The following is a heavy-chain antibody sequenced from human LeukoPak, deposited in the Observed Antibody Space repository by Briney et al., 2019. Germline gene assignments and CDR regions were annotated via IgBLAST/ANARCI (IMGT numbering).Heavy chain of an antibody. J-gene: IGHJ4*02. CDR1: TTSVNSYF. CDR3: RRQGYTASHHFFDY. V-gene: IGHV4-4*07. Sequence: PSETLSLTCTVSTTSVNSYFWGWVRLPAGKGLEWLGRIYPTGTTYYNPSLKSRLTLSIETSKSQFSLTLRSATAADTAVYFCRRQGYTASHHFFDYWSQGTLVTVSS. CDR2: IYPTGTT. D-gene: IGHD5-18*01.